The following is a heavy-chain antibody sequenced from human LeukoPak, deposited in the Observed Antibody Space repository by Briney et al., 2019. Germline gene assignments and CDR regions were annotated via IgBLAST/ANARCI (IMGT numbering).Heavy chain of an antibody. V-gene: IGHV3-48*03. J-gene: IGHJ5*02. CDR2: ISSSGSTI. CDR1: GFTFSSYE. CDR3: ATLYYDFWSGWFDL. Sequence: PGGSLRLSCAASGFTFSSYEMNWVRQAPGKGLEWVSYISSSGSTIYYADSVKGRFTISRDNAKNSLYLQMNSLRAEDTAVYYCATLYYDFWSGWFDLWGQGTLVTVSS. D-gene: IGHD3-3*01.